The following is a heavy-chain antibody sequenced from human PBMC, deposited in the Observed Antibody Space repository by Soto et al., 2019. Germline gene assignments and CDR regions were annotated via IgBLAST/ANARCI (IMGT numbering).Heavy chain of an antibody. V-gene: IGHV3-23*01. J-gene: IGHJ4*02. CDR2: ISSGGGSP. Sequence: EVQLLESGGGLVQPGGSLRLSCAASGFTFSSYAMSWVRQAPGKGLEWVSAISSGGGSPYYADSVKGRFTVSRDNSKNRLYLQMNSLXAXXXXXXXXXXSRLEALFGEEDDWGQXTXVX. CDR1: GFTFSSYA. CDR3: XXSRLEALFGEEDD. D-gene: IGHD3-10*02.